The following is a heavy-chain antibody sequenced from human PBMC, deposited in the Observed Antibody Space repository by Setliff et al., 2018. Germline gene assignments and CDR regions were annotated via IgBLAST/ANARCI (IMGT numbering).Heavy chain of an antibody. V-gene: IGHV3-11*04. CDR1: GFTFTNAW. Sequence: GGSLRLSCAASGFTFTNAWMSWVRQAPGKGLEWISKISGSGITIYYADSVRGRFTIYRDNAKNSLYLQMNSLRAEDTAVYYCARDGVSYGMDVWGQGTTVTVSS. CDR3: ARDGVSYGMDV. J-gene: IGHJ6*02. CDR2: ISGSGITI.